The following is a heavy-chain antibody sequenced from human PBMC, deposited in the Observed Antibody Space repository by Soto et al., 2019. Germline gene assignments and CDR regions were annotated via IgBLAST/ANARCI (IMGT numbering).Heavy chain of an antibody. J-gene: IGHJ4*02. CDR3: ARDRSSGSYYAY. V-gene: IGHV1-46*01. D-gene: IGHD1-26*01. Sequence: ASVKVSCKASGYTFTSYYMHWVRQAPGQGLEWMGIINPSGGSTSYAQKFQGRVTMTRDTSTSTVYMELSSQRPDDTAVYSCARDRSSGSYYAYCGQGTLVTVSS. CDR1: GYTFTSYY. CDR2: INPSGGST.